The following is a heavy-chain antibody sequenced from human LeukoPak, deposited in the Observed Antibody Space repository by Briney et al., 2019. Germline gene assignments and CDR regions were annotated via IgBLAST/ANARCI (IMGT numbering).Heavy chain of an antibody. Sequence: SETLSLTCSVSDYSISSGYYWGWIRQPPGKGLEWIGSVYHSGSTYYNPSLKSRVTISVDTSKNQFSLKLSSVTAADTAVYYCARTTLEWPHYAFDIWGQGTMVTVSS. CDR1: DYSISSGYY. CDR3: ARTTLEWPHYAFDI. J-gene: IGHJ3*02. D-gene: IGHD3-3*01. CDR2: VYHSGST. V-gene: IGHV4-38-2*02.